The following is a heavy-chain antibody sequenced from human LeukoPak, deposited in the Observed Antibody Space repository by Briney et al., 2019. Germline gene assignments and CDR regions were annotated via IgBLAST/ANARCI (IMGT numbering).Heavy chain of an antibody. D-gene: IGHD3-9*01. Sequence: ASVKVSCKASGYTFTSYGISWVRQAPGQGLEWMGWINPNSGGTNYAQKFQGRVTMTRDTSISTAYMELSRLRSDDTAVYYCARGWYYDILTGYYAAFDIWGQGTMVTVSS. CDR1: GYTFTSYG. J-gene: IGHJ3*02. CDR2: INPNSGGT. V-gene: IGHV1-2*02. CDR3: ARGWYYDILTGYYAAFDI.